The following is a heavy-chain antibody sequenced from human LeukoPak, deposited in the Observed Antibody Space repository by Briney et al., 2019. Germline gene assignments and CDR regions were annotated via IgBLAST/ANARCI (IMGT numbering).Heavy chain of an antibody. J-gene: IGHJ4*02. D-gene: IGHD1-26*01. CDR2: IWFDGSNE. CDR3: ARLVGGTTGATDY. Sequence: TGGSLRLSCAASGFTFSSYSMTWVRQAPGKGLAWVALIWFDGSNEYYEDSVKGRFTISRDNSKDTVFLQMNGLTVDETAVYYCARLVGGTTGATDYWGQGSLVSVS. V-gene: IGHV3-33*08. CDR1: GFTFSSYS.